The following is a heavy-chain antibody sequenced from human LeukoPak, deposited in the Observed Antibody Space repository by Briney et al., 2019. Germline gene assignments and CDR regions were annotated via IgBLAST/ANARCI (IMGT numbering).Heavy chain of an antibody. V-gene: IGHV1-2*02. CDR1: GYIFTGYY. CDR3: ARGPPEYRSGGSCYSGRNWIDP. Sequence: ASVKVSCKTSGYIFTGYYIHWLRQAPGQGLEWMGWINPNSGGADYAQKFQGRVTMTRDTSINTVYMALSRLRSDDTAIYYCARGPPEYRSGGSCYSGRNWIDPWGQGTLVTVSS. D-gene: IGHD2-15*01. J-gene: IGHJ5*02. CDR2: INPNSGGA.